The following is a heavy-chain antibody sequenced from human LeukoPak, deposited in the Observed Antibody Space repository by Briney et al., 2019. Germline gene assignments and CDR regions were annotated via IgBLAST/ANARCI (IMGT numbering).Heavy chain of an antibody. CDR2: MRYDGSKK. CDR1: GFTFSNYD. J-gene: IGHJ6*03. CDR3: ASGSSAYFYFYMDV. D-gene: IGHD3-10*01. V-gene: IGHV3-30*02. Sequence: GGSLRLSCAASGFTFSNYDMYWVRQAPGKGLEWVAFMRYDGSKKYYADSVKGRFTISRDNSKITLYLQMNSLRPEDTAVYYCASGSSAYFYFYMDVWGKGTTVTVSS.